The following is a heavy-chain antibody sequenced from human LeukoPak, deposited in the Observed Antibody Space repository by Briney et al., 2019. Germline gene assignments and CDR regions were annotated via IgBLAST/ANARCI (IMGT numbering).Heavy chain of an antibody. CDR2: ISHYKSHS. Sequence: ASVKVSCKASGHSSNTFGMTWVRQAPGQGLEWIGWISHYKSHSKYADKFQDRVTMTTDTSTTTSYLELRSLRSDDTAVYFCANVAKGRYFFYYIDVWGKGTTVTVS. CDR3: ANVAKGRYFFYYIDV. J-gene: IGHJ6*03. D-gene: IGHD2-15*01. V-gene: IGHV1-18*01. CDR1: GHSSNTFG.